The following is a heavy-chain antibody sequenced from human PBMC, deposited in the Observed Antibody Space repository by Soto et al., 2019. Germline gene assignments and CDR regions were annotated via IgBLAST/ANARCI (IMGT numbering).Heavy chain of an antibody. CDR1: GFTFSGFD. V-gene: IGHV3-13*01. CDR2: IGTAGDT. Sequence: GGSLRLSCEASGFTFSGFDMHWVRQPTGKGLEWVSTIGTAGDTYYAVSVKGRFTISRDNAKNSLSLQMNSLRAGDTAVYFCARGQEVGAHFFDSWGQGAQVTVSS. CDR3: ARGQEVGAHFFDS. D-gene: IGHD2-15*01. J-gene: IGHJ4*02.